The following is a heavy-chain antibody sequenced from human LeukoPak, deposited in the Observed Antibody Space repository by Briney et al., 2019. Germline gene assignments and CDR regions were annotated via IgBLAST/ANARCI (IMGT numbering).Heavy chain of an antibody. J-gene: IGHJ4*02. V-gene: IGHV1-18*04. CDR2: ISAYNGNT. CDR3: ARSRYYYDSSGS. Sequence: ASVKVSCKASGYTFTSNFMHWVRQAPGQGLEWMGWISAYNGNTNYAQKLQGRVTMTTDTSTSTAYMELRSLRSDDTAVYYCARSRYYYDSSGSWGQGTLVTVSS. CDR1: GYTFTSNF. D-gene: IGHD3-22*01.